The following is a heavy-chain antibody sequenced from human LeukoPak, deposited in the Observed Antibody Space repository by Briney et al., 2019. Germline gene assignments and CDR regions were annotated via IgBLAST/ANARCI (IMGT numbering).Heavy chain of an antibody. V-gene: IGHV1-69*05. CDR3: ARGGYVMTTVIDPFDY. CDR2: IIPIFGTA. Sequence: ASVKVSCKASGGTLSSYAISWVRQAPGQGLEWMGGIIPIFGTANYAQKFQGRVTITTDESTSTAYMELSSLRSEDTAVYYCARGGYVMTTVIDPFDYWGQGTLVTVSS. CDR1: GGTLSSYA. J-gene: IGHJ4*02. D-gene: IGHD4-17*01.